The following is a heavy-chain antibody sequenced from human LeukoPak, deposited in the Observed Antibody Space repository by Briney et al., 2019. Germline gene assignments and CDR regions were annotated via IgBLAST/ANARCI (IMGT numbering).Heavy chain of an antibody. CDR2: IYTSGST. CDR3: ARHYDSSGYWYCFDY. V-gene: IGHV4-4*07. CDR1: GGSISSYY. D-gene: IGHD3-22*01. J-gene: IGHJ4*02. Sequence: SETLSLTCTVSGGSISSYYWSWIRQPAGKGLEWIGRIYTSGSTNYNPSLKSRVTMSVDTTKNQFSLRLSSVTAADTAVYYCARHYDSSGYWYCFDYWGQGTLVTVSS.